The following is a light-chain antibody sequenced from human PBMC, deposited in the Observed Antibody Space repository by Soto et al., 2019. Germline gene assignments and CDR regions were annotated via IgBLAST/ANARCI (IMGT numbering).Light chain of an antibody. V-gene: IGLV2-14*01. CDR2: QVT. Sequence: QSVLTQPASVSGSPGQSITISCTGTSSDVGIYNYVSWYQQHPGKAPKLMIYQVTNRPSGVSNRFSGSKSGNTASLTISGLQAEDETDYFCSLYSSNGSLIFGPGTKVTVL. J-gene: IGLJ1*01. CDR3: SLYSSNGSLI. CDR1: SSDVGIYNY.